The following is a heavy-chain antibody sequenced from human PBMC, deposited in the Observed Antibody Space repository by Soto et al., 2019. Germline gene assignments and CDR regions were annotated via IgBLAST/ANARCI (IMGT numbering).Heavy chain of an antibody. Sequence: EVQLLESGGGLVQPGGSLRLSCAASGFTFSSYAMSWVGRAPGKGLGWVQAIGGSGGSTYYADSVKGRFTISRDNSKNTLYLQMNSLRAEDTAVYYCAKGGARGAGYIWGSYRVIDYWGQGTLVTVSS. V-gene: IGHV3-23*01. CDR2: IGGSGGST. J-gene: IGHJ4*02. CDR3: AKGGARGAGYIWGSYRVIDY. D-gene: IGHD3-16*02. CDR1: GFTFSSYA.